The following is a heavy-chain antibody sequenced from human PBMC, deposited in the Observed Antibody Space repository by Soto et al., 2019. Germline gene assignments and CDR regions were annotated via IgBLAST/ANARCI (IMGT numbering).Heavy chain of an antibody. V-gene: IGHV3-30-3*01. CDR2: ISYDGSNK. D-gene: IGHD3-22*01. CDR1: GFTSSSYA. J-gene: IGHJ4*02. CDR3: ARDLHYYDSSGYQPDY. Sequence: GGSLRLSCAASGFTSSSYAMHWVRQAPGKGLEWVAVISYDGSNKYYADSVKGRFTISRDNSKNTLYLQMNSLRAEDTAVYYCARDLHYYDSSGYQPDYWGQGTLVTVSS.